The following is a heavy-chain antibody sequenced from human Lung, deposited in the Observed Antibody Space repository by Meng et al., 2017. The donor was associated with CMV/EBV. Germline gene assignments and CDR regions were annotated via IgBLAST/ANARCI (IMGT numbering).Heavy chain of an antibody. CDR1: GYTFTSYG. CDR3: ARVSGHLITMILYYFDS. J-gene: IGHJ4*02. V-gene: IGHV1-18*01. D-gene: IGHD3-22*01. Sequence: SVXVSXXASGYTFTSYGISWVRQAPGQGLEWMGWISTYNDNTNYAQKLQDRVTMTTDTSTSTAYMELRSLRSDDTAVYYCARVSGHLITMILYYFDSWGQGNXV. CDR2: ISTYNDNT.